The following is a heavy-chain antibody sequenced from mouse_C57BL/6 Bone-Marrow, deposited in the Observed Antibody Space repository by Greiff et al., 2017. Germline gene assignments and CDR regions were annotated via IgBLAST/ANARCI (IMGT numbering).Heavy chain of an antibody. Sequence: EVQLQQSGAELVRPGASVKLSCTASGFNIKDYYMHWVKQRPEQGLEWIGRIDPEDGDTAYDPTFQGKATMTADTSSNTAYLQLSSLTSEDTAVYYCTKYYGYGYAMDYWGQGTSVTVSS. J-gene: IGHJ4*01. V-gene: IGHV14-1*01. D-gene: IGHD2-2*01. CDR1: GFNIKDYY. CDR3: TKYYGYGYAMDY. CDR2: IDPEDGDT.